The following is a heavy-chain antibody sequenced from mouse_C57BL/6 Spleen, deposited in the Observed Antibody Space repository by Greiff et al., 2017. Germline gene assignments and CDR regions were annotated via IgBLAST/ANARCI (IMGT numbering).Heavy chain of an antibody. J-gene: IGHJ2*01. CDR3: ARATTVDRDY. D-gene: IGHD1-1*01. CDR2: IDPSASYT. V-gene: IGHV1-69*01. CDR1: GYTFTSYW. Sequence: QVQLQQPGAELVMPGASVKLSCQASGYTFTSYWLHWVKQRPGQGLEWIGEIDPSASYTNYNQKFKGKSTLTVDKSSSTAYMQLSSLTSEDSAVYDCARATTVDRDYWGQGTTLTVSS.